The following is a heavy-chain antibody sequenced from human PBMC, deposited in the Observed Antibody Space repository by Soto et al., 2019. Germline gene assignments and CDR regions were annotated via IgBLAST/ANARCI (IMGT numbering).Heavy chain of an antibody. CDR1: GFTFSTYT. D-gene: IGHD3-10*01. CDR3: AKARCITTDCYVPDY. V-gene: IGHV3-23*01. J-gene: IGHJ4*02. CDR2: ISGSGGRP. Sequence: EVQLLESGGGLVQPGGSLRLSCVASGFTFSTYTMSWVRQAPGKGLEWVSVISGSGGRPSYADSVQGRFSISRDNPKNTLYLQMNGLRGADTARYYCAKARCITTDCYVPDYWGQGTLVTVSS.